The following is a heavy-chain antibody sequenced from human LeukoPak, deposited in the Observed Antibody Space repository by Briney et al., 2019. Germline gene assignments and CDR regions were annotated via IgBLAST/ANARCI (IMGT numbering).Heavy chain of an antibody. Sequence: GSSVKVSCKASGGTFSSYAISWVRQAPGQGLEWMGRIIPILGIANYAQKFQGRVTITADKSTSTAYMELSSLRSEDTAVYYCARELTYDSSGQVDYWGQGTLVIVSS. D-gene: IGHD3-22*01. CDR1: GGTFSSYA. V-gene: IGHV1-69*04. CDR3: ARELTYDSSGQVDY. J-gene: IGHJ4*02. CDR2: IIPILGIA.